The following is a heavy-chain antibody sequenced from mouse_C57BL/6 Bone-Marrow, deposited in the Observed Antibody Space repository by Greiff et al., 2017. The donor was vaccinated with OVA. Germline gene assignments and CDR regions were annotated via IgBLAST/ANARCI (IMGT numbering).Heavy chain of an antibody. CDR1: GYAFSSSW. J-gene: IGHJ4*01. CDR3: AYYGSSLYARYY. CDR2: IYPGDGDT. Sequence: QVQLKESGPELVKPGASVKISCKASGYAFSSSWMNWVKQRPGKGLEWIGRIYPGDGDTNYNGKFKGKGTLTADKSSSTAYMQLSSLTSDDSAVDFCAYYGSSLYARYYWGQGTSVTVSS. D-gene: IGHD1-1*01. V-gene: IGHV1-82*01.